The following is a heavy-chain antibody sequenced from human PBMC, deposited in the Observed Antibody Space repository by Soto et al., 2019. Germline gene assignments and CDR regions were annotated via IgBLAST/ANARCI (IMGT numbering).Heavy chain of an antibody. J-gene: IGHJ5*02. CDR2: ISGSGGST. D-gene: IGHD1-26*01. CDR1: GFTFSSYA. V-gene: IGHV3-23*01. CDR3: ATTIVGEGWFDP. Sequence: EVQLLESGGGLVQPGGSLRLSCAASGFTFSSYAMSWVRQAPGKGLEWVSAISGSGGSTYYADSVKGRFTISRDNSKNTLYLQMNSLRAEDTAVYYCATTIVGEGWFDPWGQGTLVTVSS.